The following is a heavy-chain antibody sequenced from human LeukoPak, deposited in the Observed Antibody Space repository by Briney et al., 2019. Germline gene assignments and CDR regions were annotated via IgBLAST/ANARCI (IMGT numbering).Heavy chain of an antibody. D-gene: IGHD3-3*01. J-gene: IGHJ6*03. CDR1: GFTFSSYG. Sequence: GGSLRLSCAASGFTFSSYGMHWVRQAPGKGLEWVAFIRYDGSNKYYADSVKGRFTISRDNVKNSLYLQMNSLRAEDTAVYYCVRGSLASGVVVYYYYYLDVWGKGTTVTVSS. V-gene: IGHV3-30*02. CDR2: IRYDGSNK. CDR3: VRGSLASGVVVYYYYYLDV.